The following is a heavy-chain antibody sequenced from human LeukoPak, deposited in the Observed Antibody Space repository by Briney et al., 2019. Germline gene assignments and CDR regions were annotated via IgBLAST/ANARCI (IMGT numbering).Heavy chain of an antibody. CDR2: INPNGGST. Sequence: ASVKVSCKASVYTFSSYYIHWMRQAPGQGLEWMGVINPNGGSTTFAQKFQGRVTMTRDTSTSTVYMEMSSLRSADTALYYCARDPEANWAFFDHWGQGTLVTVSS. J-gene: IGHJ4*02. CDR1: VYTFSSYY. V-gene: IGHV1-46*01. CDR3: ARDPEANWAFFDH. D-gene: IGHD7-27*01.